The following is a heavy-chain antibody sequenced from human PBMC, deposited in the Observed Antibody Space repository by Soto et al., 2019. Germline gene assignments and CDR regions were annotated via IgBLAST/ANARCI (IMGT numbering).Heavy chain of an antibody. D-gene: IGHD6-19*01. J-gene: IGHJ4*02. CDR1: GYTFNSYY. CDR2: INPSGGST. Sequence: GASVKVSCKASGYTFNSYYMHWARQAPGQGLEWMGIINPSGGSTSYAQKFQGCVTMTGDTSIRTAYMELSSLTSDDTALYYCARDSGRAWSLDYWGQGTPVTVS. CDR3: ARDSGRAWSLDY. V-gene: IGHV1-46*02.